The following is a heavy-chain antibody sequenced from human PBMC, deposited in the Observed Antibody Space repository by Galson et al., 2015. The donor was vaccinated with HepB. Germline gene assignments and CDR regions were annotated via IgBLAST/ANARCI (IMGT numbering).Heavy chain of an antibody. CDR2: MWSGEGQK. V-gene: IGHV3-33*01. D-gene: IGHD6-19*01. Sequence: SLRLSCAASGLTFNTYGMHWVRQAPGKGLEWVAVMWSGEGQKYYAASVKGRFTISRDNSKNTVFLQMTILRAEDTALYYCVRDNRSGPSTFMDVWGKGHTVIVSS. CDR3: VRDNRSGPSTFMDV. J-gene: IGHJ6*03. CDR1: GLTFNTYG.